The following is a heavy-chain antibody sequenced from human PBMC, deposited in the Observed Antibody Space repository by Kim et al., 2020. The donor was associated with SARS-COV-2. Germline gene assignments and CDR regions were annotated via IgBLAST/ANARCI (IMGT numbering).Heavy chain of an antibody. CDR3: ARGRGAADP. CDR2: IGNP. V-gene: IGHV4-34*01. J-gene: IGHJ5*02. Sequence: IGNPHYNPSLKSRLTISLDTSKNQFSLRLTCGGAADTAVYFCARGRGAADPWGQGILVTVSS. D-gene: IGHD3-16*01.